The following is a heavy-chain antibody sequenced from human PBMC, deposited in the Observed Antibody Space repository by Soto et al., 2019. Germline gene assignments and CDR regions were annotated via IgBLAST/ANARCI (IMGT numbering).Heavy chain of an antibody. V-gene: IGHV4-34*12. CDR3: AGYSSSFVAFEV. CDR1: GGSFTDYD. CDR2: VIQSGRI. D-gene: IGHD3-10*01. Sequence: QVQLQQWGAGLLKPSETLSLDCGVLGGSFTDYDWTWVRQSPGRGLEGIGEVIQSGRITYNPSLTSRFTISRDTAKNQFALRLPSVTAADTALYYCAGYSSSFVAFEVWGHGTEVTVSS. J-gene: IGHJ3*01.